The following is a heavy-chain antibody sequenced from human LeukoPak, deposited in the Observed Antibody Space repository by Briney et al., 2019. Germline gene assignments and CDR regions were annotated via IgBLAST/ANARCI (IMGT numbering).Heavy chain of an antibody. J-gene: IGHJ6*03. V-gene: IGHV3-7*01. CDR1: GFTFSSYG. Sequence: GRSLRLSCAASGFTFSSYGMHWVRQAPGKGLEWVANIKQDGSEKYYVDSVKGRFTISRDNAKNSLYLQMNSLRAEDTAVYYCARVEVSSWYGRDYYYYYMDVWGKGTTVTVSS. D-gene: IGHD6-13*01. CDR3: ARVEVSSWYGRDYYYYYMDV. CDR2: IKQDGSEK.